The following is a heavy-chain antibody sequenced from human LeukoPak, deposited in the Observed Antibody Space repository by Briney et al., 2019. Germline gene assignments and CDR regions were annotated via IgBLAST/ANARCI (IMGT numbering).Heavy chain of an antibody. D-gene: IGHD3-22*01. J-gene: IGHJ6*02. Sequence: GGSLRLSCAVSGFTFSSYGMHWGRQAPGKGLEWVAVISYDGSNKYYADSVKGRFTISRDNSKNTLYLQMNSLRAEDTAVYYCAKVPDSSGYTYYYYGMDVWGQGTTVTVSS. CDR3: AKVPDSSGYTYYYYGMDV. CDR1: GFTFSSYG. V-gene: IGHV3-30*18. CDR2: ISYDGSNK.